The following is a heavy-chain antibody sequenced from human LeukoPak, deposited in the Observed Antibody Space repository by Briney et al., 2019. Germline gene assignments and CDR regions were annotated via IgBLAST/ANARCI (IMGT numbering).Heavy chain of an antibody. J-gene: IGHJ4*02. V-gene: IGHV3-30-3*01. CDR1: GFTFSSYA. CDR3: ARDYYDSSGYYAHYY. Sequence: GGSLILSCAASGFTFSSYAIYRVRQAPGKGLEWVALISYDGSSKYYADSVKGRFTISRDNSKNTLYLQINSLRPEDTAVYYCARDYYDSSGYYAHYYWGQGSLATVSS. CDR2: ISYDGSSK. D-gene: IGHD3-22*01.